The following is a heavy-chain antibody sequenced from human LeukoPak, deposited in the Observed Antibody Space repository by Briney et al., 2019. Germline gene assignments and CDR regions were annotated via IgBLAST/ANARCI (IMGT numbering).Heavy chain of an antibody. CDR1: GFTFSNAW. CDR2: IKSRTDGETT. D-gene: IGHD3-10*01. CDR3: GTVRGGGYFDY. V-gene: IGHV3-15*01. Sequence: GGSLGLSCAASGFTFSNAWMSWVRQAPGKGLEWVGRIKSRTDGETTDYAAPVKGKFTISRDDSKNTLYLQMNSLNTEDTAVYYCGTVRGGGYFDYWGQGTLVTVSS. J-gene: IGHJ4*02.